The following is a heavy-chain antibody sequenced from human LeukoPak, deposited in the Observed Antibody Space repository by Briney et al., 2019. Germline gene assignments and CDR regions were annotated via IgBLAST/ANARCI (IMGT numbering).Heavy chain of an antibody. CDR3: ARDLRSGAYYYFYMDV. J-gene: IGHJ6*03. D-gene: IGHD3-3*01. CDR1: GFDFSSYG. Sequence: GGSLRLSCEASGFDFSSYGMHWVRQAPGKGLEYVAAVSRNGGRTYYANSVKGRFTISRDNSRNTLYLQMGSLRPEDTALYYCARDLRSGAYYYFYMDVWGNGTTVVVSS. CDR2: VSRNGGRT. V-gene: IGHV3-64*01.